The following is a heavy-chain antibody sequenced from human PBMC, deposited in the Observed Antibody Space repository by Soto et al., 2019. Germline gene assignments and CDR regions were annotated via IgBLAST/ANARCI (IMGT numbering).Heavy chain of an antibody. V-gene: IGHV3-21*01. Sequence: PGGSLRLSCAASGFTFSSYSMNWVRQAPGKGLEWVSSISSSSSYIYYADSVKGRFTISRDNAKNSLYLQMNSLRAEDTAVYYCARDSRPYYYDSSGYSLNWFDPWGQGTLVTVSS. D-gene: IGHD3-22*01. CDR1: GFTFSSYS. CDR2: ISSSSSYI. CDR3: ARDSRPYYYDSSGYSLNWFDP. J-gene: IGHJ5*02.